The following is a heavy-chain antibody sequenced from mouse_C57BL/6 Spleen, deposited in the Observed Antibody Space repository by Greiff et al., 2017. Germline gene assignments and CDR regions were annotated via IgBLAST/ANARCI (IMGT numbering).Heavy chain of an antibody. D-gene: IGHD2-4*01. V-gene: IGHV5-9-1*02. J-gene: IGHJ2*01. CDR2: ISSGGDYI. CDR1: GFTFSSYA. Sequence: EVQVVESGEGLVKPGGSLKLSCAASGFTFSSYAMSWVRQTPEKRLEWVAYISSGGDYIYYADTVKGRFTLSRDNARNTLYLQMSSLKSEDTAMYYCTRVSFLYYDYDGPPFDYWGQGTTLTVSS. CDR3: TRVSFLYYDYDGPPFDY.